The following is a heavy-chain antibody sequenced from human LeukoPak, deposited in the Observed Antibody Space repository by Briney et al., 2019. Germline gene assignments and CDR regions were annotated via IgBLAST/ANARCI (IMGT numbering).Heavy chain of an antibody. Sequence: GGSLRLSCAASGFTFSSSAMNWVRQAPGKGLEWVSSINNVGSHIYYAGSVRGRFTISRDNAKNSLYLQMSSLRAEDTAVYYCAREASGSSHFDDWGQGTLVTVSS. CDR3: AREASGSSHFDD. D-gene: IGHD1-26*01. J-gene: IGHJ4*02. CDR1: GFTFSSSA. CDR2: INNVGSHI. V-gene: IGHV3-21*01.